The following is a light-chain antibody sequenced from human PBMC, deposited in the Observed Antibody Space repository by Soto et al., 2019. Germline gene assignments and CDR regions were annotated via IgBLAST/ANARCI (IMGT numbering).Light chain of an antibody. J-gene: IGLJ3*02. CDR1: NIGRKS. Sequence: SYELTQPPSVSVAPGQTARITCGGENIGRKSVYWYQQKPGQAPVLVVSDNSDRPSEMPERFSGSKSGNTATLTITRVEAGDEADHYCQVWDSTSAHVVFGGGTKLTVL. CDR3: QVWDSTSAHVV. V-gene: IGLV3-21*02. CDR2: DNS.